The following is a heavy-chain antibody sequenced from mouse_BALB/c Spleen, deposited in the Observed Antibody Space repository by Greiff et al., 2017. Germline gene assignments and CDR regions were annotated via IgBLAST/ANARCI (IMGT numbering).Heavy chain of an antibody. CDR2: ISNLAYSI. V-gene: IGHV5-15*01. CDR3: ARRRGYRYDEGYFDV. J-gene: IGHJ1*01. D-gene: IGHD2-14*01. CDR1: GFTFSDYG. Sequence: EVQVVESGGGLVQPGGSRKLSCAASGFTFSDYGMAWVRQAPGKGPEWVAFISNLAYSIYYADTVTGRFTISRENAKNTLYLEMSSLRSEDTAMYYCARRRGYRYDEGYFDVWGAGTTVTVSS.